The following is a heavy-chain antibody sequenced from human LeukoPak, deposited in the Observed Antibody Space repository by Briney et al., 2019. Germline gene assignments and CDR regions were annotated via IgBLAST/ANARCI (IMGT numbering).Heavy chain of an antibody. CDR2: IIPIFGTA. Sequence: ASVKVSCKASVGTFSSYAISWVRQAPGQGLEWMGGIIPIFGTANYAQKLQGRVTITADETTSAGYMELSSLRTEEKAVYYCARDVFEMSSGWGQGNLVTVSS. J-gene: IGHJ1*01. V-gene: IGHV1-69*13. D-gene: IGHD6-19*01. CDR3: ARDVFEMSSG. CDR1: VGTFSSYA.